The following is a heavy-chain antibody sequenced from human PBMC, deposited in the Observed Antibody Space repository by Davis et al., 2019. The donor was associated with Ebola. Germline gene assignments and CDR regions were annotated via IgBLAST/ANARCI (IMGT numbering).Heavy chain of an antibody. CDR2: INHSGST. D-gene: IGHD6-6*01. J-gene: IGHJ6*02. CDR3: ARFYSSSSGLGYYYYGMDV. CDR1: GGSISSGGYS. V-gene: IGHV4-30-2*01. Sequence: SETLSLTCAVSGGSISSGGYSWSWIRQPPGKGLEWIGEINHSGSTNYNPSLKSRVTISVDTSKNQFSLKLSSVTAADTAMYYCARFYSSSSGLGYYYYGMDVWGQGTTVTVSS.